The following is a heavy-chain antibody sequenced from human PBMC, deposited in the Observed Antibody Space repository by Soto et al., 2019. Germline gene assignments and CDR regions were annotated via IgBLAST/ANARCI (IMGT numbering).Heavy chain of an antibody. J-gene: IGHJ4*02. CDR3: ARVSFVGRYDVDY. CDR2: IIPIFGTA. V-gene: IGHV1-69*12. D-gene: IGHD1-1*01. CDR1: GCTFSSYA. Sequence: QVQLVQSGAGVKKPGSSVKVSCKASGCTFSSYAISWVRQAPGQGLEWVGGIIPIFGTANYAQKFQGRVTITADESTSTAYMELRSLRFDDTAVYYCARVSFVGRYDVDYWGQGTLVTVST.